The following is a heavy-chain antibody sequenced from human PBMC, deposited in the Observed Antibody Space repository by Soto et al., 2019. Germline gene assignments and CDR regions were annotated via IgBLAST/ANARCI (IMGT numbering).Heavy chain of an antibody. CDR2: ISYDGSNK. CDR1: GFTFSSYA. D-gene: IGHD3-22*01. V-gene: IGHV3-30-3*01. Sequence: QVQLVESGGGVVQPGRSLRLSCAASGFTFSSYAMHWVRQAPGKGLEWVAVISYDGSNKYYADSVKGRFTISRDNSKNTLYLQMNSLRAEDTAVYYCARDMMDSNYYGMDVWGQGTTVTVSS. J-gene: IGHJ6*02. CDR3: ARDMMDSNYYGMDV.